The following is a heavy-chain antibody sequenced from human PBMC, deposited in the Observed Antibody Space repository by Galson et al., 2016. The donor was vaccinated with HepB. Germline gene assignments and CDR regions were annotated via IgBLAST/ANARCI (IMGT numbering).Heavy chain of an antibody. V-gene: IGHV1-69*13. CDR3: ARWQKFSSSWYQAYYYYYYGMDV. D-gene: IGHD6-13*01. Sequence: SVKVSCKASGDSFNTYAFSWVRQAPGEGLEWMGGIILIFVTTSYAQKFQGRVTITADESTSTVYMELSSLTSEDTAVYYCARWQKFSSSWYQAYYYYYYGMDVWGQGTTVTVSS. CDR1: GDSFNTYA. J-gene: IGHJ6*02. CDR2: IILIFVTT.